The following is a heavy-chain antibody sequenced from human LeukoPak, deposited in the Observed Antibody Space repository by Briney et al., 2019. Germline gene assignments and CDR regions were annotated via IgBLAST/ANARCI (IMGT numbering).Heavy chain of an antibody. J-gene: IGHJ4*02. Sequence: PSETLSLTCAVYGGSFSGYYWSWIRQPPGKGLEWIGEINHSGSTNYNPSLKSRVTISVDTSKNQFSLKLSSVTAADTAVYYCARGAYDYVWGSYRYTQPRALDYWGQGTLVTVSS. CDR1: GGSFSGYY. V-gene: IGHV4-34*01. CDR2: INHSGST. D-gene: IGHD3-16*02. CDR3: ARGAYDYVWGSYRYTQPRALDY.